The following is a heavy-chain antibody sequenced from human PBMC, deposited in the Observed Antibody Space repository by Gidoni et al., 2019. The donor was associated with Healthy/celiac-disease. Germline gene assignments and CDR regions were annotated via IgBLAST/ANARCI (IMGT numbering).Heavy chain of an antibody. Sequence: QVTLKESGPALVKPTQTLTLTCTFSGFSLSTSGMRVSWIRQPPGKALEWLARIDWDDDKFYSTSLKTRLTISKDTSKNQVVLTMTNMDPVDTATYYCARTIIPDVLRYSYSGYYFDYWGQGTLVTVSS. CDR2: IDWDDDK. CDR3: ARTIIPDVLRYSYSGYYFDY. J-gene: IGHJ4*02. CDR1: GFSLSTSGMR. V-gene: IGHV2-70*04. D-gene: IGHD3-9*01.